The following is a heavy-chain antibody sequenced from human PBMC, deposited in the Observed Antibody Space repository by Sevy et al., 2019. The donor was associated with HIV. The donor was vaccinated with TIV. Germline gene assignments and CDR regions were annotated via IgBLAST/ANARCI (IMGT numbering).Heavy chain of an antibody. V-gene: IGHV4-59*01. Sequence: SETLSLTCSVSGGSISSYFWTWVRQSPGKGLEWIGHIYFTGNTDYSPSLKSRVTLSLDTSKSQFSLTLKSVTAADTAIYFSARDSTTRPRVLDYWGQGTLVTVSS. D-gene: IGHD1-1*01. CDR2: IYFTGNT. J-gene: IGHJ4*02. CDR3: ARDSTTRPRVLDY. CDR1: GGSISSYF.